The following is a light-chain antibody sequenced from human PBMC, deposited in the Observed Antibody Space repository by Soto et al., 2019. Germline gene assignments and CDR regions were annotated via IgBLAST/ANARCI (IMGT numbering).Light chain of an antibody. J-gene: IGKJ2*01. CDR2: KAS. CDR1: QSISSW. Sequence: DIQMTQSPSTLSASVGDRVTITCRASQSISSWLAWYQQKPGRAPKLLIYKASTLESGVPSRFSGRGSGTEFTLTISGLQPDDFATYYCQQAYTFGQGTKLEIK. V-gene: IGKV1-5*03. CDR3: QQAYT.